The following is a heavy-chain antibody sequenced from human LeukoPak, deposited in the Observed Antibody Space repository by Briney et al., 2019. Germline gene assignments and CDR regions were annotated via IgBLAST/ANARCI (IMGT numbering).Heavy chain of an antibody. J-gene: IGHJ3*01. Sequence: SETLSLTCTVSGGSIGPYYWIWIRQPAGEGLEWIGRISSSGSTNYNPSLKSRVTLSVDTSKNRFSLKLNSVTAADTAVYYCARWPTTQGTFDVWGQGTMVTVSS. CDR3: ARWPTTQGTFDV. CDR1: GGSIGPYY. CDR2: ISSSGST. V-gene: IGHV4-4*07. D-gene: IGHD1-1*01.